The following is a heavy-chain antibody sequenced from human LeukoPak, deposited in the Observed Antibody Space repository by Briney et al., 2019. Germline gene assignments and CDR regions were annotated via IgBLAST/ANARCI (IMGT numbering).Heavy chain of an antibody. V-gene: IGHV3-23*01. J-gene: IGHJ4*02. Sequence: GGSLRLSCAASGFTFSSYAMSWVRQAPGKGLEWVSAISGSGGSTYYADSVKGRFTISRDNSKNTLYLQMNSLRAEDTAVYYCAKVGQRGPITMVRGVLDYWGQGTLVTVSS. CDR1: GFTFSSYA. CDR3: AKVGQRGPITMVRGVLDY. D-gene: IGHD3-10*01. CDR2: ISGSGGST.